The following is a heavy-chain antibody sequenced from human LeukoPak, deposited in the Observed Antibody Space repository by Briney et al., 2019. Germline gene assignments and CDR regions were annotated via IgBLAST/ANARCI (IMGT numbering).Heavy chain of an antibody. CDR2: ISYDGSNK. Sequence: GGSLRLSCAASGFTFTTSAMHWVRQAPGKGLEWVAVISYDGSNKYHADSVKGRFTISRDDSKNTVYLQMNSLRAEDTAVYYCVRGSCGIYCYFDYWGQGALVTVSS. CDR3: VRGSCGIYCYFDY. V-gene: IGHV3-30-3*01. D-gene: IGHD1-26*01. J-gene: IGHJ4*02. CDR1: GFTFTTSA.